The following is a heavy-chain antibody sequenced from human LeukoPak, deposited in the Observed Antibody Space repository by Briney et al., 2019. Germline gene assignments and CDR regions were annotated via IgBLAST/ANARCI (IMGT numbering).Heavy chain of an antibody. V-gene: IGHV4-4*07. J-gene: IGHJ4*02. CDR1: VVSITPVF. D-gene: IGHD3-16*01. Sequence: SETLSLTCSVSVVSITPVFWSWIRQPAGKGLDWIGRIFTSGSTSYNPSLKSRVNTSIDTSKNQFCLRLSSVTAADTAVYYCARDLKGVYFDYWGQGILVTVSS. CDR2: IFTSGST. CDR3: ARDLKGVYFDY.